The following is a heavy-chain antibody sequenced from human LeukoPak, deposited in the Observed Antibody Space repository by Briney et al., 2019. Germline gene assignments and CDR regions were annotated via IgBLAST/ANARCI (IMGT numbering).Heavy chain of an antibody. CDR2: ISGSGGST. V-gene: IGHV3-23*01. Sequence: PGGSLRLSCAASGFTFSSYAMSWVRQAPGKGLEWASAISGSGGSTYYADSVKGRFTISRDNSKNTLYLQMNSLRAEDTAVYYCAKGEAYYDSSGYFDYWGQGTLVTVSS. J-gene: IGHJ4*02. CDR3: AKGEAYYDSSGYFDY. CDR1: GFTFSSYA. D-gene: IGHD3-22*01.